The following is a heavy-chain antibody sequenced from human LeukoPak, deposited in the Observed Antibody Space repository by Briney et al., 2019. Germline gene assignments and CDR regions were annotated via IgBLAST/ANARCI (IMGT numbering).Heavy chain of an antibody. V-gene: IGHV4-4*09. Sequence: SPTCTVSGGSISSYYWSWIRQPPGKGLEWIGYIYTSGSTNYNPSLKSRVTISVDTSKNQFSLKLSSVTAADTAVYYCARQGVSRADAFDIWGQGTMVTVSS. CDR2: IYTSGST. D-gene: IGHD3-16*01. J-gene: IGHJ3*02. CDR3: ARQGVSRADAFDI. CDR1: GGSISSYY.